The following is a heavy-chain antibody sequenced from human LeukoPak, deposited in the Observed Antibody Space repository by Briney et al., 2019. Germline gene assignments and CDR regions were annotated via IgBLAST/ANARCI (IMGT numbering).Heavy chain of an antibody. CDR3: ARAQSLTAPAGTFADS. V-gene: IGHV1-2*02. CDR1: GYTFTGYY. Sequence: ASVKVSCKASGYTFTGYYLFWVRQAPGQGLEWMGWIDPNSGGTYYTQRFQGRVTMTRDTSISTAYMELSSLRSDDTAVYYCARAQSLTAPAGTFADSWGQGTLVTVSS. J-gene: IGHJ4*02. D-gene: IGHD6-13*01. CDR2: IDPNSGGT.